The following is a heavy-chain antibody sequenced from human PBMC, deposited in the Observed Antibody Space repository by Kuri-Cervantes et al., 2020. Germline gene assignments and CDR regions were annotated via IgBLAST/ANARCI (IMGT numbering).Heavy chain of an antibody. CDR2: ISYDGSNK. J-gene: IGHJ6*02. CDR3: ARDLDCRNGICSFRYSGTDV. CDR1: GFTFSSYA. D-gene: IGHD3-16*02. Sequence: GGSLRLSCAASGFTFSSYAMHWVRQAPGKGLEWVAVISYDGSNKYYADSVKGRFTISRDNSKNTLYLQMNSLRVEDTAVYYCARDLDCRNGICSFRYSGTDVWGQGTTVTVSS. V-gene: IGHV3-30*14.